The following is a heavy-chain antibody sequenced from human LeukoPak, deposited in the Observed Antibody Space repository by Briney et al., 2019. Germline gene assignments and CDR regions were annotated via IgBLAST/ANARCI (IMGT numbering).Heavy chain of an antibody. Sequence: SGTLSLTCTVSGGSISSGGYYWSWIRQHPGKGLEWIGYIYYSGSTYYNPSLKSRVTISVDTSKNQFSLKLSSVTAADTAVYYCARLDDSSGYYPYYFDYWGQGTLVTVSS. CDR1: GGSISSGGYY. V-gene: IGHV4-31*03. J-gene: IGHJ4*02. D-gene: IGHD3-22*01. CDR3: ARLDDSSGYYPYYFDY. CDR2: IYYSGST.